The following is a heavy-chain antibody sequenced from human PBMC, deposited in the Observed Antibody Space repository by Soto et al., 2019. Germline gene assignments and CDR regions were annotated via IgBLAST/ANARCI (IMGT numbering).Heavy chain of an antibody. CDR1: GGSISSGDYY. CDR3: ARAAISTIAAPDY. D-gene: IGHD6-6*01. J-gene: IGHJ4*02. CDR2: IYYSGST. V-gene: IGHV4-30-4*01. Sequence: PSETLSLTCTVSGGSISSGDYYWSWIRQPPGKGLEWIGYIYYSGSTYYNPSLKSRVTISVDTSKNQFSLKLSSVTAADTAVYYCARAAISTIAAPDYWGQGTLVTVS.